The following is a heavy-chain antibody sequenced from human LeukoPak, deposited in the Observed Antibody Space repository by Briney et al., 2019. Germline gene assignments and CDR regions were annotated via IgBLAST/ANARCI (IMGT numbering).Heavy chain of an antibody. J-gene: IGHJ4*02. D-gene: IGHD6-13*01. V-gene: IGHV1-18*01. Sequence: ASVKVSCKASGYTFTSYGISWVRQAPGQGLEWMGWISAYNGNTNYAQKLQGRVTITTDTSTSTAYMELRRLRCDDTAVYSGAKAPGYSSSWTMHFDYWGQGTLVTVSS. CDR2: ISAYNGNT. CDR1: GYTFTSYG. CDR3: AKAPGYSSSWTMHFDY.